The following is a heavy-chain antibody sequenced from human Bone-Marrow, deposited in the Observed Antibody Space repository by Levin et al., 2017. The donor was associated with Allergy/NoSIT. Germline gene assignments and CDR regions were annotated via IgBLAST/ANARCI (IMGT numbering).Heavy chain of an antibody. CDR2: ISSSGSTK. CDR3: ASHHCATAACSVLLFDF. Sequence: AGGSLRLSCAASGFTFSSYEMNWVRQAPGKGLEWISYISSSGSTKYYADSVKGRFTISSKNSLDLQMNSLRAEDTAIYYCASHHCATAACSVLLFDFWGQGSLVTVSS. V-gene: IGHV3-48*03. CDR1: GFTFSSYE. D-gene: IGHD2-15*01. J-gene: IGHJ4*02.